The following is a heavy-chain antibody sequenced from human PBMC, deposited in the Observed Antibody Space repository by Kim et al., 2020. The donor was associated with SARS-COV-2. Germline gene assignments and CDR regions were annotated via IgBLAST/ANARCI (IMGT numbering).Heavy chain of an antibody. CDR1: GGSFSGYY. CDR3: ARGGVQSPDV. J-gene: IGHJ6*02. D-gene: IGHD3-16*01. Sequence: SETLSLTCAVYGGSFSGYYWSWIRQPPGKGLEWIGEINHSGSTNYNPSLKSRVTISVDTSKNQSFLKLSPVTAADTAVYYCARGGVQSPDVWGQGATVTV. CDR2: INHSGST. V-gene: IGHV4-34*01.